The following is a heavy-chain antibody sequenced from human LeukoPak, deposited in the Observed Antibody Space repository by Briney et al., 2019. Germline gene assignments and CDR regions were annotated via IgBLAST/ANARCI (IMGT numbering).Heavy chain of an antibody. J-gene: IGHJ6*02. Sequence: PGGSLRLSCAASGFTFDDYAMHWVRQAPGKGLEWVSGISWNSGSIGYADSVKGRFTISRDNAKNSLYLQMNSLRAEDTALYYCAKDNYYDSSGGYYGMDVWGQGTTVTVSS. CDR1: GFTFDDYA. CDR3: AKDNYYDSSGGYYGMDV. D-gene: IGHD3-22*01. CDR2: ISWNSGSI. V-gene: IGHV3-9*01.